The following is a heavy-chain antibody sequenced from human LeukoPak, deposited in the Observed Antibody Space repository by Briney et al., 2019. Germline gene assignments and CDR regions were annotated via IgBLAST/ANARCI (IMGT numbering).Heavy chain of an antibody. D-gene: IGHD3-9*01. Sequence: TGGSLRLSCAASGFTFSSYWMSWVRQAPGKGLEWVANIKQDRSEKYYVDSVKGRFTISRDNAKNSLYLQMNSLRAEDTAVYYCASQGYFDWLYYFDYWGQGTLVTVSS. CDR3: ASQGYFDWLYYFDY. J-gene: IGHJ4*02. CDR1: GFTFSSYW. V-gene: IGHV3-7*01. CDR2: IKQDRSEK.